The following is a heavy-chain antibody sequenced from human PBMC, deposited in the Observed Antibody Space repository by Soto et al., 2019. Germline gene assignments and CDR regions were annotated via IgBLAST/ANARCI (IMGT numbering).Heavy chain of an antibody. CDR1: GYTFTSYY. D-gene: IGHD4-17*01. V-gene: IGHV1-46*01. J-gene: IGHJ3*02. CDR2: INPSGGST. Sequence: GASVKVSCKASGYTFTSYYMHWVRQAPGQGLEWMGIINPSGGSTSYAQKFQGRVTMTRDTSTSTVYMELSSLRSEDTAVYYCARGSWMTTVVTNTEYAFDIWGQVTMFTVAS. CDR3: ARGSWMTTVVTNTEYAFDI.